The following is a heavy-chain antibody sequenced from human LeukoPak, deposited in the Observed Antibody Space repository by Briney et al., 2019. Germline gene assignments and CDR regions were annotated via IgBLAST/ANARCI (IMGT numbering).Heavy chain of an antibody. Sequence: SETLSLTCTVSGGSISSGYYWGWIRQPPGKGLEWIGSIYHSGSTYYNPSLKSRVTISVDTSKNQFSLKLSSVTAADTAVYYCARDGIVGASDYWGQGTLVTVSS. CDR2: IYHSGST. CDR3: ARDGIVGASDY. V-gene: IGHV4-38-2*02. D-gene: IGHD1-26*01. J-gene: IGHJ4*02. CDR1: GGSISSGYY.